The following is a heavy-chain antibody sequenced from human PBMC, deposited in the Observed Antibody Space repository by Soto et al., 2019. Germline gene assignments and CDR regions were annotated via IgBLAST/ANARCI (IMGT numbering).Heavy chain of an antibody. CDR2: IYYSGST. CDR1: GGSISSGDYY. V-gene: IGHV4-30-4*01. J-gene: IGHJ5*02. CDR3: ARDGPSRPGVDP. Sequence: PSETLSLTCTVSGGSISSGDYYWSWIRQPPGKGLEWIGYIYYSGSTYYNPSLKSRVTISVDTSKNQFSLKLSSVTAADTAVYYCARDGPSRPGVDPWGQGTLVTVSS.